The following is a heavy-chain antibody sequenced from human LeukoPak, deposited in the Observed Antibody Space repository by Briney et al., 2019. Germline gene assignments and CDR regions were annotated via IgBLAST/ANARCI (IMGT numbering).Heavy chain of an antibody. V-gene: IGHV4-31*03. CDR2: IYYSGST. J-gene: IGHJ3*02. CDR1: GGSISSGGYY. CDR3: ARGPEWGAFDI. Sequence: SETLSLTCTVSGGSISSGGYYWSWIRQHPGKGLEWIGYIYYSGSTYYNPSLKSRVTISVDTSKNQFSLKLSSVTAADTAVYYCARGPEWGAFDIWGQGTMVTVSS. D-gene: IGHD3-3*01.